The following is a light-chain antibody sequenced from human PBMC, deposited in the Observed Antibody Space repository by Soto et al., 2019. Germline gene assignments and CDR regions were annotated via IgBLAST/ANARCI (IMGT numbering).Light chain of an antibody. V-gene: IGLV2-14*01. CDR3: RSYTGCTSLYD. CDR1: SSDVGTHNY. J-gene: IGLJ1*01. CDR2: EVT. Sequence: HSVLTQPASVYGYPGQSITISCTGTSSDVGTHNYVSWYQQHPVKAPKVMIYEVTYRPSGVSNRFSGYKSGNTASLTISGLQAQDEGEYYSRSYTGCTSLYDFGTGTK.